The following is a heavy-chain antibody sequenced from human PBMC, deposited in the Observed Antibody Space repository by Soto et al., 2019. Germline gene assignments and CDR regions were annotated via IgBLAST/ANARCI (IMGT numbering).Heavy chain of an antibody. D-gene: IGHD6-6*01. CDR2: IYYSGST. CDR1: GGSISSYY. CDR3: AKDEGASSSSTDY. V-gene: IGHV4-59*01. Sequence: SETLSLTCTVSGGSISSYYWSWIRQPPGKGLAWIGYIYYSGSTNYNPSLKSRVTISVDTSKNQFSLKLSSVTAADTAVYYCAKDEGASSSSTDYWGQGTLVTVSS. J-gene: IGHJ4*02.